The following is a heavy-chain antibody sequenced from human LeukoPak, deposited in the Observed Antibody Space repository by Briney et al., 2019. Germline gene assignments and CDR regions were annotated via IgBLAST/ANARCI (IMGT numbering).Heavy chain of an antibody. V-gene: IGHV3-9*03. CDR2: IRWNIVCI. Sequence: GGSLRLSCAASGFTLDDYAMDWVRQAPGKGEEWVSGIRWNIVCIGYADSVNARFTISRDNAKNSLYLQMNSLRAEDMSLYYCAKDKWPFGIAVALVPFDYWGQGTLVTVSS. CDR1: GFTLDDYA. D-gene: IGHD6-19*01. CDR3: AKDKWPFGIAVALVPFDY. J-gene: IGHJ4*02.